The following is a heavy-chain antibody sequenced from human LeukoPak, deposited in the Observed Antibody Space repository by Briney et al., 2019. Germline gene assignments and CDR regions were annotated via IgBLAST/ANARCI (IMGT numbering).Heavy chain of an antibody. V-gene: IGHV3-74*01. J-gene: IGHJ4*02. CDR3: ARSIAVAGTTIDY. CDR2: INSDGSST. D-gene: IGHD6-19*01. CDR1: GFTFSSYW. Sequence: PGGSLRLSCAASGFTFSSYWMHWVRQAPGKGLVWVSRINSDGSSTSYAGSVKGRFTISRDNAKNTLYLQMNSLRAEDTAVYYCARSIAVAGTTIDYWGQGTLVTVSS.